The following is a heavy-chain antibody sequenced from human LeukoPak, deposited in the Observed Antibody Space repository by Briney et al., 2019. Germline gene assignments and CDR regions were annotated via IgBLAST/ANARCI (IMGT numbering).Heavy chain of an antibody. CDR3: ARDSAAEGSSGYYYVD. J-gene: IGHJ4*02. D-gene: IGHD3-22*01. V-gene: IGHV3-53*01. CDR2: IYSGGST. Sequence: GGSLRLSCAASGFSVSNNYMAWVRQAPGKGLEWVSFIYSGGSTYYADSVKGRFTISRDNSKNTLFLQMNSLRAEDTAVYYCARDSAAEGSSGYYYVDWGQGTLVTVSS. CDR1: GFSVSNNY.